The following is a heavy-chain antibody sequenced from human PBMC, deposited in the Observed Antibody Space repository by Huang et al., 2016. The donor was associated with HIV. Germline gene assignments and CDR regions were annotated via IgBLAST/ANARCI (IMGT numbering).Heavy chain of an antibody. Sequence: QVQLVQSGAEVKKSGASVKVSCKALGEHLKKFLINWGRHAPGQGFEWVVGFIPFCGTADYPQKLQGRVTGSADGSTTTGYMELTSLTSSDTAVYYCASPGASYTSGSTDFDSWGQGTLVTVSS. V-gene: IGHV1-69*01. J-gene: IGHJ4*02. CDR2: FIPFCGTA. D-gene: IGHD3-10*01. CDR1: GEHLKKFL. CDR3: ASPGASYTSGSTDFDS.